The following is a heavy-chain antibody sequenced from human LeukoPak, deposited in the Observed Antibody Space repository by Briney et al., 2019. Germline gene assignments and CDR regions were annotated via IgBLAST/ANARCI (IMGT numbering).Heavy chain of an antibody. V-gene: IGHV3-23*01. CDR1: GFTFSSYA. Sequence: GGSLRLSCAASGFTFSSYAMSWVRQAPGKGLEWVSAISGSGGSTYYAGSVKGRFTISRDNSKNTLYLQMNSLRAEDTAVHYCAKDYYDSSGFSQLYYFDYWGQGTLVTVSS. CDR3: AKDYYDSSGFSQLYYFDY. D-gene: IGHD3-22*01. J-gene: IGHJ4*02. CDR2: ISGSGGST.